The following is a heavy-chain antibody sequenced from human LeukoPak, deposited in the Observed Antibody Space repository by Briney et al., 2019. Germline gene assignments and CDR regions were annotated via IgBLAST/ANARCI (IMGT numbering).Heavy chain of an antibody. V-gene: IGHV3-48*01. D-gene: IGHD6-6*01. J-gene: IGHJ4*02. CDR2: ISSSSSTI. CDR1: GFTFSSYS. CDR3: ARGFSSSAGAY. Sequence: GGSLRLSCAASGFTFSSYSMNWVRQAPGKGLEWVSYISSSSSTINYADSVKGRFTISRDNDKNSLYLQMNSLRAEDTAVYYCARGFSSSAGAYWGQGTLVTVSS.